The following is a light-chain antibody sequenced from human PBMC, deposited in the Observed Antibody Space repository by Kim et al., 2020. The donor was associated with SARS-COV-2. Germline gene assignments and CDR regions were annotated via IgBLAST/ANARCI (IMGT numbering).Light chain of an antibody. CDR2: DAS. V-gene: IGKV1-33*01. Sequence: IQMTQSPSSLSASVGDRVTISCQASQNINNYVNWYQQKPGKAPKLLIYDASNLETGVPSRFSGSGSGTDFTFTNSNLQPEDIATYYCQQYHDLPFFGQGTRLEIK. CDR1: QNINNY. CDR3: QQYHDLPF. J-gene: IGKJ5*01.